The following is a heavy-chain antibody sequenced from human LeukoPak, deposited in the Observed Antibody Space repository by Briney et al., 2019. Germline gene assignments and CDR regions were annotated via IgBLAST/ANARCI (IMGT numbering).Heavy chain of an antibody. CDR3: ARAAYYYDSSAYPYWYFDL. CDR2: ISGSGGST. Sequence: GGSLRLSCAASGFTFSSYAMSWVRQAPGKGLEWVSAISGSGGSTYYADSVKGRFTISRDNAENSLYLQMNSLRAEDTAVYYCARAAYYYDSSAYPYWYFDLWGRGTLVTVSS. V-gene: IGHV3-23*01. CDR1: GFTFSSYA. D-gene: IGHD3-22*01. J-gene: IGHJ2*01.